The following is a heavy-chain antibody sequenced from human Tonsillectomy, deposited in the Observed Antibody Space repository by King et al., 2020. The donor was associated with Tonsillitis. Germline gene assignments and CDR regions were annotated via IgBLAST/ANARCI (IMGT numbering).Heavy chain of an antibody. D-gene: IGHD3-10*01. Sequence: VQLVESGGGLVQPGRSLRLSCAASGFTFDDYAMHWVRQAPGKGLEWVSGISWNSGSIGYADSVKGRFTISRDNAKNSLYLQMNSLRAEDTALYYCAKVLVVRVTNSFYIWGQGTMVTVSS. CDR2: ISWNSGSI. CDR1: GFTFDDYA. J-gene: IGHJ3*02. V-gene: IGHV3-9*01. CDR3: AKVLVVRVTNSFYI.